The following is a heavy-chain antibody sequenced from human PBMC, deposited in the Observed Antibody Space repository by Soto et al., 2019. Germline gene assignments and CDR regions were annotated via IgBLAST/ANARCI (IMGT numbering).Heavy chain of an antibody. CDR1: GFTFGDYA. Sequence: GGSLRLSCTASGFTFGDYAMSWFRQAPGKGLEWVGFIRSKAYGGTTEYAASVKGRFTISRDDSKSIAYLQMNSLKTEDTAVYDCTREKLDYDILTGYLHYFDYWGQGTLVTVSS. J-gene: IGHJ4*02. CDR2: IRSKAYGGTT. CDR3: TREKLDYDILTGYLHYFDY. D-gene: IGHD3-9*01. V-gene: IGHV3-49*03.